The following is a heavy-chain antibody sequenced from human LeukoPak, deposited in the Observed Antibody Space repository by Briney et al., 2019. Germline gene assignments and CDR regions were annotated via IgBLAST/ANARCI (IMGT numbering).Heavy chain of an antibody. CDR3: ARDGDSSGYYAAFDI. CDR2: ISSSSSII. J-gene: IGHJ3*02. V-gene: IGHV3-48*02. Sequence: GGSLRLSCAASGFTFSSYSMNWVRQAPGKGLEWRAYISSSSSIIYYADSVKGRFTISRDNAKNSLYLQMNSLRDEDTAVYYCARDGDSSGYYAAFDIWGQGTMVTVSS. D-gene: IGHD3-22*01. CDR1: GFTFSSYS.